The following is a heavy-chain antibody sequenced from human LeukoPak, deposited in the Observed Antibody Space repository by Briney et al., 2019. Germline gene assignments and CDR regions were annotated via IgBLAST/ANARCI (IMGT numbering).Heavy chain of an antibody. Sequence: SETLSLTCTVSGGSISSYYWTWIRQPAGKGLEWIERIHTSGSTNYNPSLKSRVTMSVDTSKNQFSLRLSSVTAADTAVYYCARIYDFWSAYQYYFDYWGQGTLVTVSS. V-gene: IGHV4-4*07. CDR3: ARIYDFWSAYQYYFDY. J-gene: IGHJ4*02. CDR1: GGSISSYY. CDR2: IHTSGST. D-gene: IGHD3-3*01.